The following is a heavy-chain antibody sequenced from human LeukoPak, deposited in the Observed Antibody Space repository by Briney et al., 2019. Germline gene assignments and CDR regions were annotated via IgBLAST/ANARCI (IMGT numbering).Heavy chain of an antibody. Sequence: HPGGSLRLSCAASGFTVSSNYMTWVRQAPGKGLDWVSVIYSGGSTYYADSVKGRFTISRDNSKNTLFLQMNNLRPEDTAVYYCARGASGTYYFGYWGRGTLVTVSS. CDR2: IYSGGST. J-gene: IGHJ4*02. D-gene: IGHD1-26*01. V-gene: IGHV3-66*02. CDR3: ARGASGTYYFGY. CDR1: GFTVSSNY.